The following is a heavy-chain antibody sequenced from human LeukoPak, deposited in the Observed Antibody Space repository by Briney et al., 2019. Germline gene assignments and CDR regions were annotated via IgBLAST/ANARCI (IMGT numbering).Heavy chain of an antibody. CDR2: ISAYNGNT. J-gene: IGHJ5*02. V-gene: IGHV1-18*01. D-gene: IGHD3-3*01. Sequence: ASVKVSCKASGYTFTSYGISWVRQAPGQGLEWMGWISAYNGNTNYAQKLQGRVTMTTDTSTSTAYMELRGLRSDDTAVYYCARDLFTIFGVDRGWFDPWGQGTLVTVSS. CDR1: GYTFTSYG. CDR3: ARDLFTIFGVDRGWFDP.